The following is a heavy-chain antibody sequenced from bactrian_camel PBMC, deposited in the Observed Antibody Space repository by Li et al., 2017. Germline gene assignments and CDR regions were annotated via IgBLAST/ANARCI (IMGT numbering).Heavy chain of an antibody. J-gene: IGHJ4*01. CDR1: GSTSTYWW. Sequence: VQLVESGGGLVQPGGSLRLSCSAGGSTSTYWWMGWVRQTPGKGLEWVSTLKWDGTDTYYADFVKGRFTISRDNAKNTVDLQMNSLKPEDTAVYYCVGDLLTLVRSANYWGQGTQVTVS. CDR3: VGDLLTLVRSANY. D-gene: IGHD6*01. CDR2: LKWDGTDT. V-gene: IGHV3S6*01.